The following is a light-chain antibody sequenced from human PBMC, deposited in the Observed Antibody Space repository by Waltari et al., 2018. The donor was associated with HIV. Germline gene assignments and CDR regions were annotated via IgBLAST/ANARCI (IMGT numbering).Light chain of an antibody. V-gene: IGLV1-44*01. CDR2: SNH. J-gene: IGLJ2*01. CDR3: ASRDDSLNGPV. Sequence: QSVLTQPPSASGTPGQRVTISCSGSSSNIGGNTVNWYQHLPGTAPKLLIYSNHQRPSGVPDRVSGSKSGTSASLAISGLQSEDEADYYWASRDDSLNGPVFGRGTKLTVL. CDR1: SSNIGGNT.